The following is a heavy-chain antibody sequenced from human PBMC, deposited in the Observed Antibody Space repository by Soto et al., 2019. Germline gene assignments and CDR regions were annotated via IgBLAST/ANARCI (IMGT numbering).Heavy chain of an antibody. CDR1: GGSFSGYY. J-gene: IGHJ6*02. Sequence: SATLSLTCACYGGSFSGYYWSRIRQPPGKGLEWIGEINHSGSTNYNPSLKSRVTISVDTSKNQFSLKLSPVTAADTAVYYCARGGTVGSYYYGMDVWGQGTTVTVSS. V-gene: IGHV4-34*01. CDR2: INHSGST. CDR3: ARGGTVGSYYYGMDV. D-gene: IGHD1-1*01.